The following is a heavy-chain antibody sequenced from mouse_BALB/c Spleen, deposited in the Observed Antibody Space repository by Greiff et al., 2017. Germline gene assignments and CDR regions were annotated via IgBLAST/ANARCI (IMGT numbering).Heavy chain of an antibody. CDR2: ISNGGGST. CDR1: GFTFSSYT. V-gene: IGHV5-12-2*01. D-gene: IGHD1-2*01. Sequence: DVKLVESGGGLVQPGGSLKLSCAASGFTFSSYTMSWVRQTPEKRLEWVAYISNGGGSTYYPDTVKGRFTISRDNAKNTLYLQMSSLKSEDTAMYYCARSFITTATGFAYWGQGTLVTVSA. CDR3: ARSFITTATGFAY. J-gene: IGHJ3*01.